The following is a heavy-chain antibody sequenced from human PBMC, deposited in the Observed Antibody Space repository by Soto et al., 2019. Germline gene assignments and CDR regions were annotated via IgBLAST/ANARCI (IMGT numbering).Heavy chain of an antibody. CDR2: VTHSGTA. V-gene: IGHV4-30-2*01. D-gene: IGHD6-13*01. CDR3: ARGSSRWDY. CDR1: GGSIDSGAFS. J-gene: IGHJ4*02. Sequence: SETLSLTCAVSGGSIDSGAFSLSWIRQPPGKGLEWIGYVTHSGTAYSIPSLNGRLTLSVDSSQTQFSLRLSSVTAADTAMYYCARGSSRWDYWGQGTLVTVSS.